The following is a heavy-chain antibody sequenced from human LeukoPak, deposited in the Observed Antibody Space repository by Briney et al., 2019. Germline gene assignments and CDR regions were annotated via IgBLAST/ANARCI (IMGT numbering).Heavy chain of an antibody. V-gene: IGHV3-30*02. CDR2: IRYDGSNK. D-gene: IGHD3-22*01. J-gene: IGHJ3*02. CDR1: GFTFSSYG. CDR3: AKGHAYYYDSSGYPDAFDI. Sequence: GGSLRLSCAASGFTFSSYGMHWVRQAPGKELEWVAFIRYDGSNKYYADSVKGRFTISRDNSKNTLYLQMNSPRAEDTAVYYCAKGHAYYYDSSGYPDAFDIWGQGTMVTVSS.